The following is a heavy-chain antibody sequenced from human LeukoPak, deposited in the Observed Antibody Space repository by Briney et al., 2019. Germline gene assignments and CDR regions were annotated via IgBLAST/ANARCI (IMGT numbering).Heavy chain of an antibody. CDR3: ARDSLYYGSGSYLGFDP. CDR2: ISDYNGNT. J-gene: IGHJ5*02. Sequence: ASVTVSCKASLYTFTRYGISWVRQAPGQGLEWMGWISDYNGNTNYAEKLQGRVTMTTDTSTSTVYMELRSLRSDDTAVYYCARDSLYYGSGSYLGFDPWGQGTLVTVSS. V-gene: IGHV1-18*01. CDR1: LYTFTRYG. D-gene: IGHD3-10*01.